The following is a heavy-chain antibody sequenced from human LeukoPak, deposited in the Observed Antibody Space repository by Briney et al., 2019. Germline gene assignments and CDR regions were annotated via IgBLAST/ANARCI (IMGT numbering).Heavy chain of an antibody. CDR1: GGSISSSNW. V-gene: IGHV4-4*02. Sequence: PSETLSLTCAVSGGSISSSNWWSWVRQPPGKGLEWIGEIYHSVSTNYNPSLKSRVTISVDKSKNQFSLKLSSVTAADTAVYYCARKNGYLPHFDYWGQGTLVTVSS. CDR3: ARKNGYLPHFDY. CDR2: IYHSVST. J-gene: IGHJ4*02. D-gene: IGHD3-22*01.